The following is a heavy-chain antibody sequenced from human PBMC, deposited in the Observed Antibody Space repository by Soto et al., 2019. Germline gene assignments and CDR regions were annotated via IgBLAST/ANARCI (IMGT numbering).Heavy chain of an antibody. Sequence: LGESLKISCKGSGYSFTSYWIGWVRQMPGKGLEWMGIIYPGDSDTRYSPSFQGQVTISADKSISTAYLQWSSLKASDTAMYYCARQDYDILTGPDAFDIRGQGTMVTVSS. CDR3: ARQDYDILTGPDAFDI. J-gene: IGHJ3*02. CDR2: IYPGDSDT. V-gene: IGHV5-51*01. CDR1: GYSFTSYW. D-gene: IGHD3-9*01.